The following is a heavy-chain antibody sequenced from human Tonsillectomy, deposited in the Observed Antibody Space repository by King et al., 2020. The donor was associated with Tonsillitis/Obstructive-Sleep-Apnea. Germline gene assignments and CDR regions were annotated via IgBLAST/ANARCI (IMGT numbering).Heavy chain of an antibody. CDR2: IKQDGREK. CDR3: ARDPGIAVAGDFFDY. Sequence: VQLVESGGGLVQPGGSLRLSCAASGFTFSSYWMSWVRQAPGKGLEWVATIKQDGREKYYVDSVKGRFTISRDKAKNSLYLQMNSLRAEDTAVYYCARDPGIAVAGDFFDYWGQGTLVTVSS. CDR1: GFTFSSYW. D-gene: IGHD6-19*01. V-gene: IGHV3-7*04. J-gene: IGHJ4*02.